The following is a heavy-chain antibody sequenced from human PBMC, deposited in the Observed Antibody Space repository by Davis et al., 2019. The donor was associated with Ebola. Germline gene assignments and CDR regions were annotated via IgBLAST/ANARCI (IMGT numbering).Heavy chain of an antibody. V-gene: IGHV1-69*06. CDR3: AKVGGYDQFDY. Sequence: AASVKVSCKASGGTFSSYTISWVRQAPGQGLEWMGGIIPIFGTANYAQKFQGRVTITADKSTSTAYMELSSLRSEDTAVYYCAKVGGYDQFDYWGQGTLVTVSS. D-gene: IGHD5-12*01. CDR2: IIPIFGTA. CDR1: GGTFSSYT. J-gene: IGHJ4*02.